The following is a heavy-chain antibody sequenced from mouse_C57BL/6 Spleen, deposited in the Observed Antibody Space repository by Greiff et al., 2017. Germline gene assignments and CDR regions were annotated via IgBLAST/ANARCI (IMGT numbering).Heavy chain of an antibody. CDR1: GFNIKDDY. CDR3: TTYYNMDY. Sequence: VQLQQSVAELVRPGASVKLSCTASGFNIKDDYMHWVKQRPEQGLEWIGWIDPENGDTEYASKFQGKATITADTSSNTAYLQLSSLTAEDTAVYYCTTYYNMDYWGQGTTLTVSS. D-gene: IGHD2-12*01. J-gene: IGHJ2*01. CDR2: IDPENGDT. V-gene: IGHV14-4*01.